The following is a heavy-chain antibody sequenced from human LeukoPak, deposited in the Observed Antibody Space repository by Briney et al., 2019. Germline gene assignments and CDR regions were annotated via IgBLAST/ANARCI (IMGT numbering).Heavy chain of an antibody. CDR1: DGSVSHYY. CDR2: VFYSGST. CDR3: ARDCSSTSCYNAFDI. Sequence: SETLSLTCAVSDGSVSHYYWSWIRQSPGKGLEWIGYVFYSGSTKYNPSLKSRVTISVDTSKNQFSLKLSSVTAADTAVYYCARDCSSTSCYNAFDIWGQGTMVTVSS. V-gene: IGHV4-59*02. D-gene: IGHD2-2*02. J-gene: IGHJ3*02.